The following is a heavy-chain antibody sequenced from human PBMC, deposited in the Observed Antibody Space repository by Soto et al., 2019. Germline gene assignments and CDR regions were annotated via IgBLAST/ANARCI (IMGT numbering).Heavy chain of an antibody. CDR1: GFTFSSYA. CDR2: ISYDGSNK. D-gene: IGHD5-12*01. CDR3: ARDQGGNKLYHYGMDV. V-gene: IGHV3-30-3*01. J-gene: IGHJ6*02. Sequence: QVQLVESGGGVVQPGRSLRLSCAASGFTFSSYAMHWVRQAPGKGLEWVAIISYDGSNKYYADSVKGRFTISRDNSKKTMSMQMNSMSAEDTDVYYCARDQGGNKLYHYGMDVWGQGTTVTGSS.